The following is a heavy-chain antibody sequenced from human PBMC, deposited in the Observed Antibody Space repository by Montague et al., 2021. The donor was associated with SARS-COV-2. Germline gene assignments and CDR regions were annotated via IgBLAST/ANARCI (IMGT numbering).Heavy chain of an antibody. CDR3: ARRLGTFGAAFDI. CDR1: GGSISSVSFY. CDR2: IYHSGGT. Sequence: SETLSLTCTVSGGSISSVSFYWGWLRQPQGKGLEWIGLIYHSGGTYNGLSLKRRFIISADTTKNQFTLKSTTVTAADTAVYYCARRLGTFGAAFDIWGLGTMVTVSS. D-gene: IGHD3-10*01. V-gene: IGHV4-39*01. J-gene: IGHJ3*02.